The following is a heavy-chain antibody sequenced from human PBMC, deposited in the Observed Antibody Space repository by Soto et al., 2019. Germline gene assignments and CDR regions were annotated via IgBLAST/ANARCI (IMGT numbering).Heavy chain of an antibody. CDR1: GYTFTSYA. CDR2: LNIGNGNT. Sequence: ASVKVSCKTSGYTFTSYAIHWVRQAPGQGLEWLGWLNIGNGNTQYSPKLHDRVTLTRDTSASTAYMELSRLRAEDTAVYYCAREPLCGGRCYVHWFDSWGQGTLVTVSS. J-gene: IGHJ5*01. V-gene: IGHV1-3*04. CDR3: AREPLCGGRCYVHWFDS. D-gene: IGHD2-15*01.